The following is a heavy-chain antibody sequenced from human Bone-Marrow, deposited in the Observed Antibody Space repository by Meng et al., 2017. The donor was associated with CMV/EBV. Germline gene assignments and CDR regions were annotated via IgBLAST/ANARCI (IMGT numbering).Heavy chain of an antibody. CDR3: ASAPRGSGGLMARY. CDR1: GFTFSAYG. D-gene: IGHD3-16*01. CDR2: INSDGSST. J-gene: IGHJ4*02. V-gene: IGHV3-74*01. Sequence: GESLKISCEASGFTFSAYGMHWVRQGPGKGLEWVSRINSDGSSTSYADSVKGRFTISRDNAKNTVFLQMKSLRAEDTAVYYCASAPRGSGGLMARYWGQGTLVTVSS.